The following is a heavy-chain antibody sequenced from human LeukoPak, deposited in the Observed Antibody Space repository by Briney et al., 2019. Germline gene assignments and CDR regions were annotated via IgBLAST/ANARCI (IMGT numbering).Heavy chain of an antibody. J-gene: IGHJ6*03. CDR1: GYSISSGYY. V-gene: IGHV4-38-2*02. D-gene: IGHD2-15*01. CDR3: ARGDRRAGPTYYMDV. Sequence: PSETLSLTCTVSGYSISSGYYWGWIRPPPGKGLEWIGSIYHSGSTYYNPSLKCRVTISVDTSKNQFSLKLSSVTAADTAVYYCARGDRRAGPTYYMDVWGKGTTVTVSS. CDR2: IYHSGST.